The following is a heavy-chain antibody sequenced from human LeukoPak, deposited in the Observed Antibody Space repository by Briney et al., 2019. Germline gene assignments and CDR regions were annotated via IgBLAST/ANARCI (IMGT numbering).Heavy chain of an antibody. CDR2: ISSGSSYI. J-gene: IGHJ5*02. Sequence: KPGRSLRLSCAASGFTFDDYAMHWVRQAPGKGLEWVSSISSGSSYIYYADSVKGRFTISRDNAKNSLYLQMNSLRAEDTAVYYCARDSVAGTRGWFDPWGQGTLVTVSS. CDR3: ARDSVAGTRGWFDP. V-gene: IGHV3-21*01. D-gene: IGHD6-19*01. CDR1: GFTFDDYA.